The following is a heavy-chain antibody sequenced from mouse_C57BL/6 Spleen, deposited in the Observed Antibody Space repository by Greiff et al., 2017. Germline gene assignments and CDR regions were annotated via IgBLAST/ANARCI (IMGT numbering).Heavy chain of an antibody. D-gene: IGHD2-3*01. CDR3: ARYVSDGYHWYFDV. CDR2: IDPSDSYT. V-gene: IGHV1-69*01. CDR1: GYTFTSYW. Sequence: VQLQQPGAELVMPGASVKLSCKASGYTFTSYWMHWVKQRPGQGLEWIGEIDPSDSYTNYNQKFKGKSTLTVDKSSSTAYMQLSSLTSEDSAVYYCARYVSDGYHWYFDVWGTGTTVTVSS. J-gene: IGHJ1*03.